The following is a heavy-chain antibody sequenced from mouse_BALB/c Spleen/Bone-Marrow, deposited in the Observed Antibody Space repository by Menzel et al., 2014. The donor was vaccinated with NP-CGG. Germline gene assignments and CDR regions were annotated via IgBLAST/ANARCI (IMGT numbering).Heavy chain of an antibody. CDR2: INPDSSTI. D-gene: IGHD1-1*01. V-gene: IGHV4-1*02. J-gene: IGHJ1*01. CDR1: GFDFSRYW. CDR3: ASLYYYGYFDV. Sequence: EVKLVESGGGLVQPGGSLKLSCAASGFDFSRYWMSWVRQAPGKGLEWIGEINPDSSTINYTPSLKDKFIISRDNAKNTLHLQMSKVRSEDTALYYCASLYYYGYFDVWGAGTTVAVSS.